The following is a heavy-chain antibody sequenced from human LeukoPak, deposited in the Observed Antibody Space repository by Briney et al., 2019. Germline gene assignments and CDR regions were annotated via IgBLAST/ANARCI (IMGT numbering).Heavy chain of an antibody. J-gene: IGHJ4*02. CDR1: GGSISSYY. Sequence: SETLSLTCTVSGGSISSYYWSWIRQPPGKGLERIGYIYYSGSTNYNPSLKSRVTISVDTSKNQFSLKLTSVTAADTAVYYCARQVYSNSGPDYWGQGTLVTVSS. CDR2: IYYSGST. V-gene: IGHV4-59*08. CDR3: ARQVYSNSGPDY. D-gene: IGHD6-6*01.